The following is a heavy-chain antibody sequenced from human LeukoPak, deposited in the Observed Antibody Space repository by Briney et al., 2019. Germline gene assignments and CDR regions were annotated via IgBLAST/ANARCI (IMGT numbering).Heavy chain of an antibody. V-gene: IGHV3-23*01. CDR2: ISGSGGST. J-gene: IGHJ4*02. CDR1: GFTFSSYA. Sequence: PGGSLRLSCAASGFTFSSYAMSWVRQAPGKGLEWVSAISGSGGSTYYADSVKGRFTISRDNSKNTLYLQMNSLRAEDTAVYHCAKDLTMATTGDFDYWGQGTLVTVSS. D-gene: IGHD5-24*01. CDR3: AKDLTMATTGDFDY.